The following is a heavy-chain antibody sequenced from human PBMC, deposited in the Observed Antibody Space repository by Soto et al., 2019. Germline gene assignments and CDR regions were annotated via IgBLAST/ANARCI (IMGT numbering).Heavy chain of an antibody. CDR3: ARHGRTRLRSQGSSGGSLTFNWFNP. CDR2: IYPGDSDT. V-gene: IGHV5-51*01. CDR1: GDSFTSYW. D-gene: IGHD2-15*01. J-gene: IGHJ5*02. Sequence: PGEYLKISCKGSGDSFTSYWIGWVRQMPGKSLKWKRIIYPGDSDTRYSPSFQGQVTISADKSISTAYLQWSSLKASDTAMYYCARHGRTRLRSQGSSGGSLTFNWFNPWGQGTLVTVSS.